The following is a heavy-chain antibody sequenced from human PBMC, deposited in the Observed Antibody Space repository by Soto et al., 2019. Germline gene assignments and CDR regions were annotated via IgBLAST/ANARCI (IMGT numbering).Heavy chain of an antibody. J-gene: IGHJ5*02. CDR3: ARVGLLRATIAHTHPDP. V-gene: IGHV3-7*03. CDR1: GFTFSTYW. D-gene: IGHD6-13*01. Sequence: GGSLRLSCAASGFTFSTYWMSWVRQAPGKGLEWVANIKQDGGEKYYVDSVKGRFTISRDNAKNSLYLQMNSLRAEDTAVYYCARVGLLRATIAHTHPDPWVQGTMGTVS. CDR2: IKQDGGEK.